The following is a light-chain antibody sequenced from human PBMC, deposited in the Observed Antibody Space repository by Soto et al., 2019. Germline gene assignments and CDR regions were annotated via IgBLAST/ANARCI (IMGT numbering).Light chain of an antibody. CDR2: QTS. V-gene: IGKV3-11*01. CDR1: QYINTR. CDR3: HQRQSWPRT. Sequence: EIVLSQSPATLSSFPGDRVTLSCRASQYINTRLAWYQHRPGQAPRLLIYQTSLRAAGIPARFSASGSGTDFTLTISDLQPEDFALYYCHQRQSWPRTFGQGTKVDIK. J-gene: IGKJ1*01.